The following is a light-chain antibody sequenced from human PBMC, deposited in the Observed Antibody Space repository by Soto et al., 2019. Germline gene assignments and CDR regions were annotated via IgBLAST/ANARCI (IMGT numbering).Light chain of an antibody. CDR2: EVS. CDR3: NSYTSTNTWV. CDR1: SSDAGSYNY. V-gene: IGLV2-14*01. Sequence: QSVLTRPASVSLAPGHSITISCSGTSSDAGSYNYVSLYQQHPGKAPKLMIYEVSNRPSGVSNRFSGSKSGNTASLTISGLQAEDEADYYCNSYTSTNTWVFGTGTKVTVL. J-gene: IGLJ1*01.